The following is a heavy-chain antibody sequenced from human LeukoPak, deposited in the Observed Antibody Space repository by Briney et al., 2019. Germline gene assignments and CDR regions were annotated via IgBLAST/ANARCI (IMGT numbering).Heavy chain of an antibody. V-gene: IGHV3-48*03. CDR2: ISSSGSTI. Sequence: SGGSLRLSCAASGFTFSSYEMNWVRQAPGKGLEWVSYISSSGSTIYYADSVKGRFTISRDNAKDSLYLQMNSLRAEDTAVYYCASFAIRIAVARNTFDYWGQGTLVTVSS. D-gene: IGHD6-19*01. J-gene: IGHJ4*02. CDR3: ASFAIRIAVARNTFDY. CDR1: GFTFSSYE.